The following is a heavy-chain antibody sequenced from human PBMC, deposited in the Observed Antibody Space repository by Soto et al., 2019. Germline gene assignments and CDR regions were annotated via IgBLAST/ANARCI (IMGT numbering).Heavy chain of an antibody. J-gene: IGHJ6*02. V-gene: IGHV4-34*01. Sequence: PSETLSLTCAVYGESFSADYWNWIRQPPGKGLEWIGEINHSGNTNYNPSLKSRVTISVDTSKKQFSLKMTSVTAADTAVYYCARGRGTPGVWGPGTTVTVSS. CDR1: GESFSADY. CDR2: INHSGNT. CDR3: ARGRGTPGV. D-gene: IGHD3-10*01.